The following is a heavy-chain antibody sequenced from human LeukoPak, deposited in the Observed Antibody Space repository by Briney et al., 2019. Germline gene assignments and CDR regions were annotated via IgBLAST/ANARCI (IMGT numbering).Heavy chain of an antibody. Sequence: GGSLRLSCAASGFTLSTYAMSWVRQAPGKGLEWVSAISVSGSTTYYVDSVKGRFTISRDNSKNTLYLQMNSLRVEDTAVYYCAKDMRASYWGQGTLVPVSS. CDR2: ISVSGSTT. J-gene: IGHJ4*02. CDR3: AKDMRASY. CDR1: GFTLSTYA. V-gene: IGHV3-23*01. D-gene: IGHD2-2*01.